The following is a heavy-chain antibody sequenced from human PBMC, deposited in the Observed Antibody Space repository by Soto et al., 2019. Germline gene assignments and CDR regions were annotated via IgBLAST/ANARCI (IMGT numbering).Heavy chain of an antibody. J-gene: IGHJ6*02. Sequence: ASETLSLTCTVSGGSISSYYWSWIRQPPGKGLEWIGYIYYSGSTNYNPSLKSRVTISVDTSKNQFSLKLSSVTAADTAVYYCARGSGYYYYYGMDVWGQGTTVTVSS. V-gene: IGHV4-59*01. CDR1: GGSISSYY. CDR2: IYYSGST. D-gene: IGHD2-15*01. CDR3: ARGSGYYYYYGMDV.